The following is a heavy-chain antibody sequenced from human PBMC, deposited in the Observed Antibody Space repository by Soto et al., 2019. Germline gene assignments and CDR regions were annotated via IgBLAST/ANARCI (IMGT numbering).Heavy chain of an antibody. Sequence: GGSLRLSCAASGFTFSSYAMSWVRQAPGKGLEWVSAISGSGGSTYYADSVKGRFTISRDNSKNTLYLQMNSLRAEDTAVYYCASEGGAIVVVVAAFFTTWGQGTLVTVSS. CDR2: ISGSGGST. V-gene: IGHV3-23*01. D-gene: IGHD2-15*01. J-gene: IGHJ5*02. CDR1: GFTFSSYA. CDR3: ASEGGAIVVVVAAFFTT.